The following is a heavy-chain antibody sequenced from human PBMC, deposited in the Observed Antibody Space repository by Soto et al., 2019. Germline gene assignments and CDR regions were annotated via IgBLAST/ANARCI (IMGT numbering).Heavy chain of an antibody. D-gene: IGHD3-16*02. CDR2: ISGSGGST. J-gene: IGHJ4*02. V-gene: IGHV3-23*01. Sequence: GSLRLSCAASGXTFSSYAMSWVRQAPGKGLEWVSAISGSGGSTYYADSVKGRFTISRDNSKNTLYLQMNSLRAEDTAVYYCAKAARMITFGGVIVWGQGTLVTVSS. CDR1: GXTFSSYA. CDR3: AKAARMITFGGVIV.